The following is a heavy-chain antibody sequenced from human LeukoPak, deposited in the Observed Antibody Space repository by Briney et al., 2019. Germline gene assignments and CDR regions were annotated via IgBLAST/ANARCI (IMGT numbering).Heavy chain of an antibody. CDR1: GFTFSSYA. CDR2: ISGSGGST. CDR3: AKVYKQQLSYVENDAFDI. Sequence: GGSLRLSCAASGFTFSSYAMSWVRQAPGKGLEWVSAISGSGGSTYYADSVKGRFTISRDNSKNTLYLQMNSLRAEDTAVYYCAKVYKQQLSYVENDAFDIWGQGTMVTVSS. V-gene: IGHV3-23*01. J-gene: IGHJ3*02. D-gene: IGHD6-13*01.